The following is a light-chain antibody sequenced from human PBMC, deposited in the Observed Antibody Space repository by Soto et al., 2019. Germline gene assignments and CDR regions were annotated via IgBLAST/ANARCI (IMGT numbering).Light chain of an antibody. CDR1: RSDGGGYNY. Sequence: QSALTQPASVSASPGQSITISCTGTRSDGGGYNYVSWYQQHPGKAPKLMIYDVSNRPSGVSNRFSGSKSGNTASLTISGLQAEDEADYYCSSYTSSSGLYGFGTGTKVTVL. CDR2: DVS. J-gene: IGLJ1*01. V-gene: IGLV2-14*01. CDR3: SSYTSSSGLYG.